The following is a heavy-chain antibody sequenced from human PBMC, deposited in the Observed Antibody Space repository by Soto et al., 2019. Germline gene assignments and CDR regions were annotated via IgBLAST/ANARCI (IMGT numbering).Heavy chain of an antibody. D-gene: IGHD5-12*01. Sequence: ASVKVSCKASGYSFSSYGISWVRQAPGQGLEWMGWISVNNGNTNYAPKFQGRVTMTTDTSTSTAYMELRSLRSDDTAVYYCATSYDSGFDPWGQGTLVTVSS. J-gene: IGHJ5*02. V-gene: IGHV1-18*04. CDR2: ISVNNGNT. CDR3: ATSYDSGFDP. CDR1: GYSFSSYG.